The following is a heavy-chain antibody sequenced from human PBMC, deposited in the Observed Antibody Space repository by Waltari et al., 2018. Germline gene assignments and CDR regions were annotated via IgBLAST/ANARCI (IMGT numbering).Heavy chain of an antibody. CDR1: GFPFSSYW. CDR3: ARDDDAFDI. CDR2: IKQDGSEK. Sequence: EVQLVESGGGLVQPGGSLRLSCAASGFPFSSYWLSWVRQAPGKGLEWVANIKQDGSEKYYVDSVKGRFTISRDNAKNSLYLQMNSLRAEDTAVYYCARDDDAFDIWGQGTMVTVSS. J-gene: IGHJ3*02. V-gene: IGHV3-7*01.